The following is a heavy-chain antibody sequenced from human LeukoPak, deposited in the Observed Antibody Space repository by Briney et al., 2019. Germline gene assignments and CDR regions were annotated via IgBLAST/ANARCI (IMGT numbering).Heavy chain of an antibody. V-gene: IGHV1-18*01. Sequence: ASVKVSSKASGYTFTSYGISWVRQAPGQGLEWMGWISAYNGNTNYAQKLQGRVTMTTDTSTSTAYMELRSLRSDDTAVYYCARVSLHYDILTGYPDYWGQGTLVTVSS. CDR2: ISAYNGNT. D-gene: IGHD3-9*01. CDR1: GYTFTSYG. J-gene: IGHJ4*02. CDR3: ARVSLHYDILTGYPDY.